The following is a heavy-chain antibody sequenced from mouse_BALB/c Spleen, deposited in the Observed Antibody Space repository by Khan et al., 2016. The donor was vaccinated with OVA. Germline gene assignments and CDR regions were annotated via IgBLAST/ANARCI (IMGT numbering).Heavy chain of an antibody. J-gene: IGHJ4*01. D-gene: IGHD2-10*01. CDR3: ARQPYYHYNIMDY. CDR1: GFSLTNYG. Sequence: VQLKQSGPDLVAPSQSLSITCTISGFSLTNYGVHWVRQPPGKGLEWLVVIWSDGSTTYNSALKSRLTISKDNSKRQVFLKMNSLQTDDTGMYFCARQPYYHYNIMDYWGQGTSVTVSS. CDR2: IWSDGST. V-gene: IGHV2-6-1*01.